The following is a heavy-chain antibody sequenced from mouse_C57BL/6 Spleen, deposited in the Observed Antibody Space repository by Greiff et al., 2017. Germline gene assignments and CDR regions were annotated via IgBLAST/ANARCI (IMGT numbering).Heavy chain of an antibody. CDR2: ISDGGSYT. J-gene: IGHJ4*01. CDR3: ARDQRGYAMDY. CDR1: GFTFSSYA. V-gene: IGHV5-4*01. Sequence: EVMLVESGGGLVKPGGSLKLSCAASGFTFSSYAMSWVRQTPEKRLEWVATISDGGSYTYYPDNVKGRFTISRDNAKNNLYLQMSHLKSEDTAMYYCARDQRGYAMDYWGKGTSVTVSS.